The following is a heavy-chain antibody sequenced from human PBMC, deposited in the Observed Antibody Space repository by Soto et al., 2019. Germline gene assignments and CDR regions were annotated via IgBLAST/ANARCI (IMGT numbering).Heavy chain of an antibody. CDR3: ASIVVVTAIYYYGMAV. J-gene: IGHJ6*02. Sequence: PSETLSLTCTVSGGSISSSSYYWGWIRQPPGKGLEWIGSIYYSGSTYYNPSLKSRVTISVDTSKNQFSLKLSSVTAADTAVYYCASIVVVTAIYYYGMAVRGQGTTV. V-gene: IGHV4-39*01. CDR2: IYYSGST. D-gene: IGHD2-21*02. CDR1: GGSISSSSYY.